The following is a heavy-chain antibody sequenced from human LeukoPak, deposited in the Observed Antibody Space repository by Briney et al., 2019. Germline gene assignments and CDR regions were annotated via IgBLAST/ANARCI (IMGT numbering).Heavy chain of an antibody. CDR1: GFTFDSYT. CDR3: TKGRGDLGSLRRSFDY. CDR2: LSDTDDSA. J-gene: IGHJ4*02. Sequence: GGSLRLSCATSGFTFDSYTMTWVRQAPGKGLEWVSGLSDTDDSAYYAESVKGRFTISRDSSKNTLYLQMDSLRAEDTAIHYCTKGRGDLGSLRRSFDYWGQGTLVTVSS. V-gene: IGHV3-23*01. D-gene: IGHD3-16*01.